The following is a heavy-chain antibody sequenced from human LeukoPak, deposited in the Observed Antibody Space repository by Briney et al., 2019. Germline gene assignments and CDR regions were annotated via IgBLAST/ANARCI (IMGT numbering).Heavy chain of an antibody. Sequence: ASVKVSCKASGGTFSSYAISWVRQAPGQGLEWMEGIIPIFGTANYAQKFQGRVTITADKSTSTAYMELSSLRSEDTAVYYCARDLGYCSSTSCYHNYYYYYGMDVWGKGTTVTVSS. CDR2: IIPIFGTA. J-gene: IGHJ6*04. CDR1: GGTFSSYA. CDR3: ARDLGYCSSTSCYHNYYYYYGMDV. V-gene: IGHV1-69*06. D-gene: IGHD2-2*01.